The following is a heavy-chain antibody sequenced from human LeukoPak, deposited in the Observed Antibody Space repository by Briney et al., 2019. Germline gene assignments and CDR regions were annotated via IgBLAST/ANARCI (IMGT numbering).Heavy chain of an antibody. Sequence: SETLSLTCTVSGGSISFYYWNWIRQPAGKGLEWIGRIYSSGYTNYNPSLKNRVSMLVDTSTDQLFLKLTSVTAADTAVYYCARGEHSADYWGQGILVIVSS. V-gene: IGHV4-4*07. J-gene: IGHJ4*02. CDR2: IYSSGYT. D-gene: IGHD1/OR15-1a*01. CDR1: GGSISFYY. CDR3: ARGEHSADY.